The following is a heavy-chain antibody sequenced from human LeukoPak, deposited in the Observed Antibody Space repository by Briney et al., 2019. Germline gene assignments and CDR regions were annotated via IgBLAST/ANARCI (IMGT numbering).Heavy chain of an antibody. CDR1: GGSFSGYY. CDR3: ARKRSDRIAVAGRQRVTGFDC. CDR2: INHSGST. Sequence: PSETLSLTCAVYGGSFSGYYWSWIRQPPGKGLEWIGEINHSGSTNYNPSLKSRVTISVDTSKNQFSLKLSSVTAADTAVYYCARKRSDRIAVAGRQRVTGFDCWGQGTLVTVSS. D-gene: IGHD6-19*01. V-gene: IGHV4-34*01. J-gene: IGHJ4*02.